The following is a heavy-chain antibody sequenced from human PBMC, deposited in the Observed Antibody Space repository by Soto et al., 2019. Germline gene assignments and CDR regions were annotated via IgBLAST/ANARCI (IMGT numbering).Heavy chain of an antibody. Sequence: ASVKVSCKASGYTFIVYGSSWVRQAPGQGLEWVGWISAYNGITDYAQNLQDRVTMTTDTATSTAYMELRSLRPDDTAMYYCARGNYYYYGMDVWGKGTTVTVSS. V-gene: IGHV1-18*01. CDR2: ISAYNGIT. CDR1: GYTFIVYG. J-gene: IGHJ6*04. CDR3: ARGNYYYYGMDV.